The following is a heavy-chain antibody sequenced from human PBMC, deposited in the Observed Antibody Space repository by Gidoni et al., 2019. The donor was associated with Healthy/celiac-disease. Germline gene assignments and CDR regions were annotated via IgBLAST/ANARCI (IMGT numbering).Heavy chain of an antibody. D-gene: IGHD3-3*01. J-gene: IGHJ4*02. CDR2: ISGSGGST. Sequence: EVQLLASGGGLVQPGGSLRLSCSASGFTLSSYAISWVRQAPVKGLEWCSAISGSGGSTYYADSVKGRFTISRDNSKNTLYLQMNSLRAEDTAVYYCAKDRPIYYDFWSGYYDHFDYWGQGTLVTVSS. V-gene: IGHV3-23*01. CDR3: AKDRPIYYDFWSGYYDHFDY. CDR1: GFTLSSYA.